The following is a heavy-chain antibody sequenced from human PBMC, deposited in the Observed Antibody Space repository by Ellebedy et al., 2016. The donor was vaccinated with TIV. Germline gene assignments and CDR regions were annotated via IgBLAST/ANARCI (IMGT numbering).Heavy chain of an antibody. V-gene: IGHV3-30*14. J-gene: IGHJ4*02. CDR2: ILSDGSNK. CDR1: GFSFSSNI. D-gene: IGHD6-19*01. Sequence: GESLKISCAASGFSFSSNIMHWVRQAPGKGLEWVAVILSDGSNKYYADSVKGRFTLSRDNSRNTLYLQMNSLRAEETAIYYCARGHSSSRLDYWGQGSLVTVSS. CDR3: ARGHSSSRLDY.